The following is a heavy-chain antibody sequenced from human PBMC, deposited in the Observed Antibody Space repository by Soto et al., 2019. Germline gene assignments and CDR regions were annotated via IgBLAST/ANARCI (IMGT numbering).Heavy chain of an antibody. CDR3: ARGYSSFWSHDHWSDP. CDR2: ITLGGST. CDR1: GGSFSANH. V-gene: IGHV4-34*01. Sequence: SETLSLTCAISGGSFSANHWSWIRQSPGQGLEWIGEITLGGSTNYSPSLKSRVSISVDEGKKQFSLEMTSVTAADTAVYYCARGYSSFWSHDHWSDPWGQGTLVTVSS. D-gene: IGHD3-22*01. J-gene: IGHJ5*02.